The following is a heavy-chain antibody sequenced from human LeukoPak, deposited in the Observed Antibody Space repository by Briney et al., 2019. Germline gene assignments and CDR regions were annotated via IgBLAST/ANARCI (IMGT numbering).Heavy chain of an antibody. CDR3: ARADSGNNNDAFDI. J-gene: IGHJ3*02. Sequence: PSETLSLTCTVSGGSISSYYWSWIRQPAGKGLEWIGRIYTSGSTNYNPSLKSRVTMSVDTSKNQFTLKLSSVTAADTAVYYCARADSGNNNDAFDIWGQGTMVTVSS. CDR2: IYTSGST. CDR1: GGSISSYY. D-gene: IGHD1-26*01. V-gene: IGHV4-4*07.